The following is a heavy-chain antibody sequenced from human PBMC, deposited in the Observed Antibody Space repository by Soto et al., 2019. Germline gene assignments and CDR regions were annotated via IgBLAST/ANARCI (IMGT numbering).Heavy chain of an antibody. CDR1: GFSLSTTRVA. J-gene: IGHJ4*02. Sequence: QITLKESGPTLVKPTQTLTLTCTFSGFSLSTTRVAVGWIRQPPGKALEWLALIYWDDDKRYSPFLKSRLTIPKDNSKNQVVLTMTNMDPVDTATYYCAHSVVAGLGYYFDYWGQGTLVTVSS. CDR3: AHSVVAGLGYYFDY. CDR2: IYWDDDK. D-gene: IGHD6-19*01. V-gene: IGHV2-5*02.